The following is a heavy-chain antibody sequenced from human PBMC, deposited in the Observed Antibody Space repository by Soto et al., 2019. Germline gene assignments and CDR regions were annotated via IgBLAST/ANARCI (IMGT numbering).Heavy chain of an antibody. CDR2: VYTSGST. CDR3: AREVVGNTWPGIFDS. J-gene: IGHJ4*02. V-gene: IGHV4-4*08. Sequence: QEQLRESGPGLVKPSATLSLTCSISDDSIGPYYWTWIRQTPRKELQWIGYVYTSGSTKYNSSLKSRVTISLDASNSQFSLTMSSVTAADTGVYYCAREVVGNTWPGIFDSWGRGTLVVVSS. CDR1: DDSIGPYY.